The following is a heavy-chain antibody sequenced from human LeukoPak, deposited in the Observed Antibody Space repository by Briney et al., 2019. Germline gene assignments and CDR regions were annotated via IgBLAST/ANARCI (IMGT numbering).Heavy chain of an antibody. Sequence: GESLKISCKGSGYSFTSYWIGWVRQMPGKGLEWMGIIYPGDSDTRSSPSFQGQVTISADKSISTAYLQWSSLKASDTAMYYCARHRIVYDSSGKYYFDYWGQGTLVTVSS. CDR3: ARHRIVYDSSGKYYFDY. V-gene: IGHV5-51*01. CDR2: IYPGDSDT. CDR1: GYSFTSYW. J-gene: IGHJ4*02. D-gene: IGHD3-22*01.